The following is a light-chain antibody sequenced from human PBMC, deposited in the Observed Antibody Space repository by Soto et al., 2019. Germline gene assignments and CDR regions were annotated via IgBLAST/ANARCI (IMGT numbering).Light chain of an antibody. CDR3: QQYDKWPPWT. CDR1: QSVGSN. J-gene: IGKJ1*01. Sequence: EIVMTQSPATLSVSPGERVILSCRASQSVGSNLAWHQQRPGQAPRLLIFGASTRATGFPARFSGSGSGTEFTLTISSLQSEDFAVYYCQQYDKWPPWTFGQGTKVEIK. CDR2: GAS. V-gene: IGKV3-15*01.